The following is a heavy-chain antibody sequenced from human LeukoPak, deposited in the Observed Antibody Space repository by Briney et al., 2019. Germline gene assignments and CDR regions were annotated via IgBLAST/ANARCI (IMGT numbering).Heavy chain of an antibody. J-gene: IGHJ4*02. D-gene: IGHD4/OR15-4a*01. CDR2: IKQDGSEI. CDR1: GFTFSSHW. CDR3: ARDTLGEGEDANYAVYYFDY. V-gene: IGHV3-7*01. Sequence: GGSLRLSCADSGFTFSSHWMSWVRQAPGKGLEWVANIKQDGSEIYYLDSVKGRFTISRDNAKNSLYLQMNSLRVEDTAVYYCARDTLGEGEDANYAVYYFDYWGQGTVVTVSS.